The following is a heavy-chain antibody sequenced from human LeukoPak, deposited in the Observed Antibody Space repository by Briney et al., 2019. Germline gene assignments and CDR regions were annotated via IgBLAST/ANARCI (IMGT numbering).Heavy chain of an antibody. Sequence: GGSLSLSCASSGFTFRSYAMSWVRQAPGKGLEWVSAISGSGGSTYYADSVRGRFTISRDNSKNTLYLHMNSLRAEETALYYCARNYYEPTYDYYFDCWGQGTLVTVSS. CDR1: GFTFRSYA. J-gene: IGHJ4*02. CDR3: ARNYYEPTYDYYFDC. D-gene: IGHD1-26*01. CDR2: ISGSGGST. V-gene: IGHV3-23*01.